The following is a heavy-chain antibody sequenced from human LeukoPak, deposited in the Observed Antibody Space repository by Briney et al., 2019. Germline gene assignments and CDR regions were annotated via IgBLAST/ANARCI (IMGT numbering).Heavy chain of an antibody. CDR3: ARRRPAYSSSWYWFDP. D-gene: IGHD6-13*01. V-gene: IGHV5-51*01. J-gene: IGHJ5*02. CDR2: IYPGDSDT. Sequence: GESLKISCKGSGYSFTSYWIGWVRQMPGKGLEWMGIIYPGDSDTRYSPSFQGQVTISADKSISTAYLQWSSLKASDTAMYYCARRRPAYSSSWYWFDPWGQGTLVTVSS. CDR1: GYSFTSYW.